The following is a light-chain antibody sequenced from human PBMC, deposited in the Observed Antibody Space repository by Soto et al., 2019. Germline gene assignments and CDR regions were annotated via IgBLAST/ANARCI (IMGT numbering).Light chain of an antibody. CDR1: TSDFGSYNY. Sequence: QSALTQPASVSGSPGQSITISCTEKTSDFGSYNYVAWYQQFPGKTPKLIIYEVRSRPSGVSFRFSGSKSGNTASLTISGLQAEDEADYYCISYRGSDTSYVFGTGTKVTVL. CDR3: ISYRGSDTSYV. V-gene: IGLV2-14*01. J-gene: IGLJ1*01. CDR2: EVR.